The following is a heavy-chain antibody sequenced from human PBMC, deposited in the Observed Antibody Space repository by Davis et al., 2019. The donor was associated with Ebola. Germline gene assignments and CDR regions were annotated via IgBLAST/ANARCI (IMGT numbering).Heavy chain of an antibody. CDR2: INHGGST. V-gene: IGHV4-34*01. CDR3: ARGGWGYMDV. CDR1: GGSFSGYY. Sequence: MPSETLSLTCAVYGGSFSGYYWNWIRQPPGKGLEWIGEINHGGSTNYNPSLKSRVTISVDTSKNQFSLKLSSLTAADTAVYYCARGGWGYMDVWGKGTTVTVSS. J-gene: IGHJ6*03. D-gene: IGHD1-26*01.